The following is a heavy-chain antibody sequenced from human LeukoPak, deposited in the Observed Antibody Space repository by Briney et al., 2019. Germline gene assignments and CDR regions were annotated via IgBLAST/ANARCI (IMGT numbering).Heavy chain of an antibody. CDR1: GFTFSSYG. CDR3: AKVYGVAGIDY. Sequence: GGSLRLSCAPSGFTFSSYGMYWVRQAPGKGLEWVAFIRYEGSNEYYADSVKGRFTISRDNSKNTLFLQMNSLRGEDTAVYYCAKVYGVAGIDYWGQGTLVTVSS. J-gene: IGHJ4*02. CDR2: IRYEGSNE. V-gene: IGHV3-30*02. D-gene: IGHD2-15*01.